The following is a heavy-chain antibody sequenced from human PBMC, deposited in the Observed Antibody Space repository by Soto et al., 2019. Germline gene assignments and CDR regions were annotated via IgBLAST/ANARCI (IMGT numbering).Heavy chain of an antibody. Sequence: GGSLRLSCAASGFTFSSYWMHWVRQAPGKGLEWVSLINWDGSNTYDADSVKGRLTISRDNSRNSGYLELNSLRTEDTALYLCAKVSTKHSWNDGLDSWGKGTLVTVSS. CDR3: AKVSTKHSWNDGLDS. CDR2: INWDGSNT. D-gene: IGHD1-20*01. J-gene: IGHJ4*02. CDR1: GFTFSSYW. V-gene: IGHV3-43*01.